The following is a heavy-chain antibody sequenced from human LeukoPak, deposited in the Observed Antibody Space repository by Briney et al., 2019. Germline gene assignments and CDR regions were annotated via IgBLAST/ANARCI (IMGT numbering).Heavy chain of an antibody. Sequence: GGSLRLSCAASGFTFNDYGMHWVRQAPGKGLEWVSYISSSSSTIYYADSVKGRFTVSRDNAKNSLYLQMNSLRAEDTAVYYCARPPWTSGTMDTAMVIGAFDIWGQGTMVTVSS. D-gene: IGHD5-18*01. CDR3: ARPPWTSGTMDTAMVIGAFDI. J-gene: IGHJ3*02. V-gene: IGHV3-48*01. CDR1: GFTFNDYG. CDR2: ISSSSSTI.